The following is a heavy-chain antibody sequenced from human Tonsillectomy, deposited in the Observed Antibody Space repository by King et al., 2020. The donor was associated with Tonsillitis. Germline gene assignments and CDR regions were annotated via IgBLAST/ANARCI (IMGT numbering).Heavy chain of an antibody. V-gene: IGHV2-5*01. Sequence: FTLKESGPTLVKPTQTLTLTCTFSGFSLSTSGVGVGWIRQPPGKALEWLAVIYWNDDKRYSPSLKSRLTITKDTSKNQVVLTMTNMDPVDTATYYCAHAGPAGEGDVWGQGTTVTVSS. CDR3: AHAGPAGEGDV. CDR2: IYWNDDK. D-gene: IGHD4-17*01. CDR1: GFSLSTSGVG. J-gene: IGHJ6*02.